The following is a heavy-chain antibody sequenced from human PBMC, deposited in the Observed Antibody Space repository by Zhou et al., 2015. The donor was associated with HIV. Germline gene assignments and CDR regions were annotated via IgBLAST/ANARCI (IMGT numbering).Heavy chain of an antibody. V-gene: IGHV1-69*12. CDR2: IIPIFGTA. J-gene: IGHJ6*02. CDR1: GGTFSSYA. CDR3: ARTAVAGTTGRPPYYYYGMDV. D-gene: IGHD6-19*01. Sequence: QVQLVQSGAEVKKPGSSVKVSCKASGGTFSSYAISWVRQAPGQGLEWMGGIIPIFGTANYAQKFQGRVTITADESTSTAYMELSSLRSEDTAVYYCARTAVAGTTGRPPYYYYGMDVWGQGTTVTVSS.